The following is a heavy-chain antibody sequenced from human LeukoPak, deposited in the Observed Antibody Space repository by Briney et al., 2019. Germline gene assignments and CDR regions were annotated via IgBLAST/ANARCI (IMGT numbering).Heavy chain of an antibody. J-gene: IGHJ3*02. CDR2: INPYSGGT. CDR1: GYTFTGYY. Sequence: ASVKVSCKASGYTFTGYYMHWVRQAPGQGLEWMGWINPYSGGTNYAQKFQGRVTMTRDTSISTAYMELSRLRSDDTAVYYCARKSAYYYDSSGSDAFDIWGQGTMVTVSS. D-gene: IGHD3-22*01. CDR3: ARKSAYYYDSSGSDAFDI. V-gene: IGHV1-2*02.